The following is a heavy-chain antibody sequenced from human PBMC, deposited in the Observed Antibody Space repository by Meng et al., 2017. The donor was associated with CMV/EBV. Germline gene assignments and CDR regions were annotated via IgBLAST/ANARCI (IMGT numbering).Heavy chain of an antibody. Sequence: GESLKISCAASGFSFSSYARNWVRQAPGKGLEWVSTISGSGGSTYYADSVKGRFTISRNNSKNALYLQMNSLRAEDMAVYYCAKRRTGYSRGDDYWGQGTLVTVSS. CDR1: GFSFSSYA. D-gene: IGHD6-25*01. CDR3: AKRRTGYSRGDDY. J-gene: IGHJ4*02. CDR2: ISGSGGST. V-gene: IGHV3-23*01.